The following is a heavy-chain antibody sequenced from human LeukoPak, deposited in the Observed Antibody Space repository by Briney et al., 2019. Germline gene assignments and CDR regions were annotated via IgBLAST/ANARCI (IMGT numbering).Heavy chain of an antibody. J-gene: IGHJ4*02. CDR3: ARGLRAYCGGDCFPYYFDY. Sequence: GGSLRLSCAASGFTFSSYSMNWVRQAPGKGLEWVSSISSSSSYIYYADSVKGRFTISRDNAKNSLYLQMNSLRAEDTAVYYCARGLRAYCGGDCFPYYFDYWGQGTLVTVCS. V-gene: IGHV3-21*01. CDR1: GFTFSSYS. D-gene: IGHD2-21*01. CDR2: ISSSSSYI.